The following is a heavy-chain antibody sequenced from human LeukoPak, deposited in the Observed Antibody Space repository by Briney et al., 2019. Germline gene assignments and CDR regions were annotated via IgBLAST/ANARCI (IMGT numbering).Heavy chain of an antibody. D-gene: IGHD4-23*01. V-gene: IGHV3-7*01. CDR3: AKEGAVRDYYYYMDV. J-gene: IGHJ6*03. CDR1: GFTFSSYW. Sequence: GGSLXXSCAASGFTFSSYWMSWGRQGPGEGGEGVANIKQDGGEKYYVGSVKGGVTISREDSKKKIYLQMNSLRAEDTAVYYCAKEGAVRDYYYYMDVWGKGLTVTVSS. CDR2: IKQDGGEK.